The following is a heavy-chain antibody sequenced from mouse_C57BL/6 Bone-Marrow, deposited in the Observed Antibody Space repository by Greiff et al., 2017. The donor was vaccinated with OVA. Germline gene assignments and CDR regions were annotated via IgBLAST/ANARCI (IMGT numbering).Heavy chain of an antibody. CDR3: TTYRY. Sequence: EVKLKQSGAELVRPGASVKLSCTASGFNIKDDYMHWVKERPEQGLEWIGWIDPENGDTEYASKFQGKATITADTSSKTVYLHLSSLTSEDTAVYYCTTYRYWGQGTTLTVSS. J-gene: IGHJ2*01. V-gene: IGHV14-4*01. CDR2: IDPENGDT. CDR1: GFNIKDDY.